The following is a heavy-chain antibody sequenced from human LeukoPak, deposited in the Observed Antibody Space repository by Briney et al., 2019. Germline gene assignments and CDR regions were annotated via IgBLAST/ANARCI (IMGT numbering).Heavy chain of an antibody. Sequence: GSLRLSCAASGFTFSGYYMSWIRQPPGKGLEWIGSIYYSGSTYYNPSLKSRVTISVDTSKNQFSLKLSSVTAADTAVYYCARIPPIVVVPAAIEYYFDYWGQGTLVTVSS. J-gene: IGHJ4*02. CDR3: ARIPPIVVVPAAIEYYFDY. D-gene: IGHD2-2*02. CDR2: IYYSGST. CDR1: GFTFSGYY. V-gene: IGHV4-38-2*01.